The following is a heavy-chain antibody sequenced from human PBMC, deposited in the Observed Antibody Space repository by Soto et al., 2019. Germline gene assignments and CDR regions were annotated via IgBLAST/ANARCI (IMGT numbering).Heavy chain of an antibody. CDR1: GGSISSGGYY. Sequence: SETLSLTCTVSGGSISSGGYYWSWIRQHPGKGLEWIGYIYYSGSTYYNPSLKSRVTISVDTPKNQFSLKLSSVTAADTAVYYCAREVHEAGYCSSTSCSREWFDPWGQGTLVTAPQ. CDR3: AREVHEAGYCSSTSCSREWFDP. V-gene: IGHV4-31*03. J-gene: IGHJ5*02. CDR2: IYYSGST. D-gene: IGHD2-2*01.